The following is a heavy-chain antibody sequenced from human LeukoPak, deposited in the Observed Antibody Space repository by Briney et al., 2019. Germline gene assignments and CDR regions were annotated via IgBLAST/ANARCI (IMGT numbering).Heavy chain of an antibody. D-gene: IGHD2-2*01. Sequence: ASVKVSCKASGYTFTGCYIHWVRQAPGQGLEWMGWINPDSGGTNYAQKFQGRVTMTRDTSISTAYMELNSLRAEDTAVYYCAKDSDIVVVPALTYDHWGQGTLVIVSS. CDR1: GYTFTGCY. J-gene: IGHJ4*02. CDR3: AKDSDIVVVPALTYDH. CDR2: INPDSGGT. V-gene: IGHV1-2*02.